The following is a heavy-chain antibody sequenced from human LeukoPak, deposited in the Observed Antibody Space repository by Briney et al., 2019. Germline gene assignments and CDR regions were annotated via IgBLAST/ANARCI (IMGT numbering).Heavy chain of an antibody. D-gene: IGHD3/OR15-3a*01. Sequence: KESGPTLVKPTQTLTLTCTLSGFSLSTSGVGVGWIRQPPGKALEWLAIIYWHDDKRYNPSLESRLTITKDTSKNQVVLTMTNVDPVDTATYYCAHRISFWTGYHFDYWGQGTLVTVSS. J-gene: IGHJ4*02. V-gene: IGHV2-5*01. CDR2: IYWHDDK. CDR3: AHRISFWTGYHFDY. CDR1: GFSLSTSGVG.